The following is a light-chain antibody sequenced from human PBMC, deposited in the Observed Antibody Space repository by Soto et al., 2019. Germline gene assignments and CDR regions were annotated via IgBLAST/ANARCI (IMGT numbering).Light chain of an antibody. CDR3: SPYTSSYTLV. V-gene: IGLV2-14*01. Sequence: QSVLTQPASVSGSPGQSITISCSGTSSDVGGYDSVSWYQQHPGKAPKVMIYEVSNRPSGVSNRFSGSKYGNTASLTISGLQAEDGADYYCSPYTSSYTLVFGAGTKVTVL. CDR1: SSDVGGYDS. J-gene: IGLJ1*01. CDR2: EVS.